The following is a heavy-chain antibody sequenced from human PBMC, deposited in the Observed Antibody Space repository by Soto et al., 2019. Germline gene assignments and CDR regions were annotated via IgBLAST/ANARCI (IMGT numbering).Heavy chain of an antibody. J-gene: IGHJ6*02. CDR3: AREENAWPLAYGLDV. Sequence: LRLSCAASGFTFSSYSMHWVRQAPGKGLEWVSAITRNSDIYYADSVKGRFTISRDNAQNSVSLQMDSLRAEDTAVYYCAREENAWPLAYGLDVWGQGTTVTVSS. D-gene: IGHD2-2*01. V-gene: IGHV3-21*01. CDR2: ITRNSDI. CDR1: GFTFSSYS.